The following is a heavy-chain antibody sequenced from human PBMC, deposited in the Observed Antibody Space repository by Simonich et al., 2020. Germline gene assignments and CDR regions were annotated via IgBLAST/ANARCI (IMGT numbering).Heavy chain of an antibody. Sequence: VHGGAEVKKPGASVKVSCKVYGYTLTELTMHWVRQAPGKGLEWMGGFDPEDGETIYAQKFQGRVTMTEDTSTDTAYMELSSLRSEDTAVYYCATGNLPATQGGVFDYWGQGTLVTVSS. CDR3: ATGNLPATQGGVFDY. J-gene: IGHJ4*02. CDR1: GYTLTELT. CDR2: FDPEDGET. V-gene: IGHV1-24*01. D-gene: IGHD1-26*01.